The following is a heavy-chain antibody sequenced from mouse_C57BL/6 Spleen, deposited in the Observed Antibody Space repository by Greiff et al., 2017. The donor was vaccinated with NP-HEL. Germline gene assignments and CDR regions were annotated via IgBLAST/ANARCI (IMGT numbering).Heavy chain of an antibody. V-gene: IGHV6-6*01. D-gene: IGHD1-1*01. J-gene: IGHJ2*01. CDR3: TGGYYYGSSPFDY. CDR2: IRNKANNHAT. Sequence: EVKLMESGGGLVQPGGSMKLSCAASGFTFSDAWMDWVRQSPEKGLEWVAEIRNKANNHATYYAESVKGRFTISRDDSKSSVYLQLNSLRAEDTGIYYCTGGYYYGSSPFDYWGQGTTLTVSS. CDR1: GFTFSDAW.